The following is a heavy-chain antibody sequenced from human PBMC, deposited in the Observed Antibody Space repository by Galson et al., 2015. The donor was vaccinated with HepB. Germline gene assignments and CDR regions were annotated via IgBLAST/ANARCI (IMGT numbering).Heavy chain of an antibody. Sequence: SLRLSCAASGFIFSDAWMTWVRQVPGRGLEWLGRIRNKAEAVTTEYAAPVKGRFIISRDDSKNTVYLQMNSLKVEDTAIYYCARYFQGYSYYYGLDVWGQGTTVTVAS. CDR1: GFIFSDAW. CDR2: IRNKAEAVTT. J-gene: IGHJ6*02. CDR3: ARYFQGYSYYYGLDV. V-gene: IGHV3-15*01. D-gene: IGHD2/OR15-2a*01.